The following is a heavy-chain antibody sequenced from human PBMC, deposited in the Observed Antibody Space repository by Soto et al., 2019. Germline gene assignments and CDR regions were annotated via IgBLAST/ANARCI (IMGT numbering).Heavy chain of an antibody. V-gene: IGHV4-31*03. CDR3: ARLIVARHFDY. CDR2: IYYSGST. J-gene: IGHJ4*02. D-gene: IGHD2-15*01. CDR1: GGSISSGDYY. Sequence: TLSLTCTVSGGSISSGDYYWSWIRQHPGWGLEWIGYIYYSGSTSYNPSLKSRVTMSVDTSKNQFSLKLSSVTAADTAVYHCARLIVARHFDYWGQGTLVTVSS.